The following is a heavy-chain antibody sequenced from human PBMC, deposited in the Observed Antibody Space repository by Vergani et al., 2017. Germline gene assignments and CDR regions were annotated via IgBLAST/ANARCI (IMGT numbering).Heavy chain of an antibody. Sequence: EVQLVESGGGLVQPGRSLRLSCAASGFTFDDYAMHWVRQAPGKGLEWVSGISWNSGSIGYADSVKGRFNISRDNAKNSLYLQMISLRAEDTALYYGAKELQWLTHDGAVDIWGQGTMVTVSS. J-gene: IGHJ3*02. CDR1: GFTFDDYA. CDR3: AKELQWLTHDGAVDI. D-gene: IGHD6-19*01. CDR2: ISWNSGSI. V-gene: IGHV3-9*01.